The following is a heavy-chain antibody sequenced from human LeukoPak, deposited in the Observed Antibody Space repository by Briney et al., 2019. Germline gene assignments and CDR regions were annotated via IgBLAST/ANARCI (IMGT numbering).Heavy chain of an antibody. V-gene: IGHV5-51*01. Sequence: GESLKISCKGSGYSFTSHWIGWVRQMPGKGLEWMGIVYPGDSDTRYSPSFQGQVTISADKSISTAYLQWSSLKASDTAMYFCARHDSSSWYGDWGQGTLVTVSS. D-gene: IGHD6-13*01. CDR3: ARHDSSSWYGD. J-gene: IGHJ4*02. CDR1: GYSFTSHW. CDR2: VYPGDSDT.